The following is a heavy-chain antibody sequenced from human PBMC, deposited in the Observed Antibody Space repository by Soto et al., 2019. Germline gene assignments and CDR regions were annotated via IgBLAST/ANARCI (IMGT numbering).Heavy chain of an antibody. CDR1: GFTFSSYA. Sequence: QVQLVESGGGVVQPGRSLRLSCSASGFTFSSYAMHWVRQAPGKGLEWVAVISYDGSNKYYADSVKGRFTISRDNSKNPLYLQMNSLRAEDTAVYYCARDSGSGWSSAGMDVWGQGTTVTVSS. D-gene: IGHD6-19*01. CDR3: ARDSGSGWSSAGMDV. V-gene: IGHV3-30-3*01. J-gene: IGHJ6*02. CDR2: ISYDGSNK.